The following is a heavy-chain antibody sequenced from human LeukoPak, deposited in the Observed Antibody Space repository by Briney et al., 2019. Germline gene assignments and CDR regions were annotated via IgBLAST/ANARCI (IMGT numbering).Heavy chain of an antibody. J-gene: IGHJ4*02. CDR3: ARGKKVGSSWYGVSVN. CDR1: GFTFSSYA. V-gene: IGHV3-30-3*01. Sequence: PGGSLRLSCAASGFTFSSYAMSWVRQAPGKGLEWVAVISYDGSNKYYADSVKGRFTISRDNSKNTLYLQMNSLRAEDTAVYYCARGKKVGSSWYGVSVNWGQGTLVTVSS. CDR2: ISYDGSNK. D-gene: IGHD6-13*01.